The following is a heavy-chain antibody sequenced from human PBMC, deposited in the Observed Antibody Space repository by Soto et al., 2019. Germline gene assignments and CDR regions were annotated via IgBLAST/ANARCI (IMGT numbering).Heavy chain of an antibody. V-gene: IGHV3-7*01. D-gene: IGHD6-19*01. Sequence: EVQLVDSGGALVQPGASLRLSCAASGFTFSDYLMTWVRQAPGKGLEWVATIKQDGNEKYYVDSVKGQFTISRDNAKNSLYLQLNALRAEDTAVDYCAIGHWLGKWGQGTLVTVSS. CDR3: AIGHWLGK. CDR2: IKQDGNEK. J-gene: IGHJ4*02. CDR1: GFTFSDYL.